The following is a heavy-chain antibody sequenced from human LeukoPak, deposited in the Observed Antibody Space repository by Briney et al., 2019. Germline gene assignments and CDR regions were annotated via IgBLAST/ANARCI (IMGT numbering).Heavy chain of an antibody. CDR1: GFTFSSYW. CDR3: ARGPTRANSSDY. V-gene: IGHV3-7*01. D-gene: IGHD2/OR15-2a*01. Sequence: GGSLRLSCAASGFTFSSYWMSWVRQAPGKGLEWVANIKQDGSEKYYVDSVKGRFTISRDNAKNSLYLQMNNLRTEDTAMYYCARGPTRANSSDYWGQGTLVTVSS. J-gene: IGHJ4*02. CDR2: IKQDGSEK.